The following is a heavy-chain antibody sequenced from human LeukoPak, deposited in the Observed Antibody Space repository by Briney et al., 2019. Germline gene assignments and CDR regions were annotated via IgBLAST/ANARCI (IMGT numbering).Heavy chain of an antibody. CDR2: ISGSGGST. V-gene: IGHV3-23*01. D-gene: IGHD3-3*01. CDR3: ANPSGYDFWSGYYYDY. J-gene: IGHJ4*02. CDR1: GFTFSSYA. Sequence: PGGSLRLSCAASGFTFSSYAMSWVRQAPGRGLEWVSAISGSGGSTYYADSVKGRFTISRDNSKNTLYLQMNSLRAEDTAAYYCANPSGYDFWSGYYYDYWGQGTLVTVSS.